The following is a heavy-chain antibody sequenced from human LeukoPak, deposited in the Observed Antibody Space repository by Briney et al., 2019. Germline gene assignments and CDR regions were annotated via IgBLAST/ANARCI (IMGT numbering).Heavy chain of an antibody. J-gene: IGHJ6*03. Sequence: GGSLRLSCAASGFTFSSYWMHWVRQVPGKGGLVWVSRISSDGSTTSYADSVKGRFTISRDNAKSTLYLQMNSLRAEDTAVYYCTRRRELAYSSSSGYYYYYYMDVWGKGTTVTVSS. CDR2: ISSDGSTT. CDR1: GFTFSSYW. D-gene: IGHD6-6*01. CDR3: TRRRELAYSSSSGYYYYYYMDV. V-gene: IGHV3-74*01.